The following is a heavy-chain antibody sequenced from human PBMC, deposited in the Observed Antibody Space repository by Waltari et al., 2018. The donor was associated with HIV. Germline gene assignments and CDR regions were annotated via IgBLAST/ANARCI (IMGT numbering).Heavy chain of an antibody. CDR2: INASGGT. V-gene: IGHV4-4*07. CDR1: GGSINNYY. CDR3: ARETSGPTWRLFDS. Sequence: QELGPGLVKPSETLSLTCIVSGGSINNYYWNWIRQPAGKGLEWLGRINASGGTNYNPSLKSRVTMSVDTSKNQFSLKLTSVTAADTAVYFCARETSGPTWRLFDSWGQGTLVTVSS. J-gene: IGHJ4*02. D-gene: IGHD1-26*01.